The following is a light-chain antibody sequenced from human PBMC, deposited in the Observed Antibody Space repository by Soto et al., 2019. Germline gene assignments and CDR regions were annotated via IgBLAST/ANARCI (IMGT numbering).Light chain of an antibody. Sequence: QSVLTQPPSVSGAPGQRVTISCTGRSSNIGAGYDVHWYQRLPGTAPKVLIYSNNNRPSRVPDRFSGSKSGTSASLAITGLQAEDEADYYCQSYDSSLSGSYVFGTGPKLTVL. V-gene: IGLV1-40*01. J-gene: IGLJ1*01. CDR3: QSYDSSLSGSYV. CDR1: SSNIGAGYD. CDR2: SNN.